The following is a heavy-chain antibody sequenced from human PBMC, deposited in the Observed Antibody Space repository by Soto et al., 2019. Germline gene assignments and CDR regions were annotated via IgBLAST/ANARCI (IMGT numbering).Heavy chain of an antibody. Sequence: EVQLVESGGDLVQPGGSLRLSCAASGFTFSNYYMTWVRQAPGKGLEWVANIKQDGSENYYVDSVRGRFTISSDNAKKSLYLQMNPLGAEDTAVYYCARDLYGVFDSWGQGTLVTVSS. J-gene: IGHJ4*02. CDR1: GFTFSNYY. CDR2: IKQDGSEN. D-gene: IGHD4-17*01. V-gene: IGHV3-7*05. CDR3: ARDLYGVFDS.